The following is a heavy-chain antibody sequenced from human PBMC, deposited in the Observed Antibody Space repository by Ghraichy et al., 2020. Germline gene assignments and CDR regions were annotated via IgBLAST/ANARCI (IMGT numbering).Heavy chain of an antibody. D-gene: IGHD3-16*01. V-gene: IGHV3-23*01. CDR3: ATDQRF. Sequence: GGSLRLSCEATGVTFSSYAMSWARQAQGKGLEWVSAISGSGITTYHADSVKGRFTISRDNSKNTLYLQMDSLRAEDTAVYYCATDQRFWGQGTLVTVSS. J-gene: IGHJ4*02. CDR2: ISGSGITT. CDR1: GVTFSSYA.